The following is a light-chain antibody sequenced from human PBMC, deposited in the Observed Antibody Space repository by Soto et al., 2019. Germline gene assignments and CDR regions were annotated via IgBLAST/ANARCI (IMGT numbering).Light chain of an antibody. CDR1: QSVTSSQ. CDR2: GAS. J-gene: IGKJ1*01. V-gene: IGKV3-20*01. Sequence: ETVLTQSPGTLSLSPGERATLSCRASQSVTSSQLAWYQQKLGQAPSLLIYGASTRATGIPDRFSGSGSGTDFTLIIIRLEPEDFSVYYCQHYGGSPPWTFGPGTKVEIK. CDR3: QHYGGSPPWT.